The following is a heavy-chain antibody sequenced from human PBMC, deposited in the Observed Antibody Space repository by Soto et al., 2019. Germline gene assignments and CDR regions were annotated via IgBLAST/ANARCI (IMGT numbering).Heavy chain of an antibody. D-gene: IGHD5-18*01. J-gene: IGHJ5*02. V-gene: IGHV1-3*01. CDR1: GYTFTSYA. CDR2: INAGNGNT. Sequence: EASVKVSCKASGYTFTSYAMHWVRQAPGQRLEWMGWINAGNGNTKYSQKFQGRVTITRDTSASTAYMELSSLRSEDTAVYYCARDVGDRGYSYGSNWFDPWGQGALVTVSS. CDR3: ARDVGDRGYSYGSNWFDP.